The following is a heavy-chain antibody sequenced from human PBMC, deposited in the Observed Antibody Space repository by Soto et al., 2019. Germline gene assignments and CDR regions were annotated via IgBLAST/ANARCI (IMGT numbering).Heavy chain of an antibody. Sequence: PSETLSLTCTVSGGSISSYYWSWIRQPPGKGLEWNGYNYYSGSTNYNPSLKSRVTISVDTSKNQFSLKLSSVTAADTAVYYCARIKITRIVVVDWYFDLWGRGTLVTVSS. CDR2: NYYSGST. J-gene: IGHJ2*01. CDR3: ARIKITRIVVVDWYFDL. D-gene: IGHD3-22*01. V-gene: IGHV4-59*01. CDR1: GGSISSYY.